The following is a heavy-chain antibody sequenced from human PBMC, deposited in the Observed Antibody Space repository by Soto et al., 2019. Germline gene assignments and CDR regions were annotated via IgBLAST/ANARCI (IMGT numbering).Heavy chain of an antibody. J-gene: IGHJ6*02. CDR3: ARGGHYYYYYYGMDV. Sequence: SETLSLTCAVYGGSFSGYYWSWIRQPPGKGLEWIGEINHSGSTNYNPSLKSRVTISVDTSKNQFSLKLSSVTAADTAVYYCARGGHYYYYYYGMDVWGQGTTVTVSS. CDR1: GGSFSGYY. CDR2: INHSGST. V-gene: IGHV4-34*01.